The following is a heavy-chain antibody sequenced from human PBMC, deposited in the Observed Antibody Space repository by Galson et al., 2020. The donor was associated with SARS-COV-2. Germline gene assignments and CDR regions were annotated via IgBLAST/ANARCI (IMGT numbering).Heavy chain of an antibody. V-gene: IGHV1-18*01. J-gene: IGHJ4*02. CDR3: ARDSGYSSSWGDFDY. CDR2: ISAYNGNT. D-gene: IGHD6-13*01. Sequence: ASVKVSCKASGYTFTSYGISWVRQAPGQGLEWMGWISAYNGNTNYAQKLQGRVTMTTDTSTSTAYMELRSLRSDDTAVYYCARDSGYSSSWGDFDYWGQGTLVTVSS. CDR1: GYTFTSYG.